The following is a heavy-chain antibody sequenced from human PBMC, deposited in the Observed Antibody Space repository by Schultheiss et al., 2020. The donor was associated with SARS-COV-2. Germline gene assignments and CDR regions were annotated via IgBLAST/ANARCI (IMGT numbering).Heavy chain of an antibody. Sequence: GESLKISCAASGFTFSSYAMHWVRQAPGKGLEWVAVISYDGSNKYYADSVKGRFTISRDNSKNTLYLQMNSLRAEDTAVYYCARWNSGSYSVVDTEFDYWGQGTLVTVSS. J-gene: IGHJ4*02. V-gene: IGHV3-30*07. CDR1: GFTFSSYA. CDR3: ARWNSGSYSVVDTEFDY. CDR2: ISYDGSNK. D-gene: IGHD1-26*01.